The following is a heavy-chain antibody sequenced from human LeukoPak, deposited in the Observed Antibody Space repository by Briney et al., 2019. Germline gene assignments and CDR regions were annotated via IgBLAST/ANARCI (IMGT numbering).Heavy chain of an antibody. CDR3: ARQTWGGNYHPYYFDY. CDR2: VYCSGST. CDR1: GGSISSRSYY. J-gene: IGHJ4*02. V-gene: IGHV4-39*01. D-gene: IGHD4-23*01. Sequence: SETLSLTCTVSGGSISSRSYYWGWIRQPPGKGLEWIGSVYCSGSTYYNPSLQSRVTISVDTSKNQFSLQLTSVTAADTAVFYCARQTWGGNYHPYYFDYWGQGTLVPVSS.